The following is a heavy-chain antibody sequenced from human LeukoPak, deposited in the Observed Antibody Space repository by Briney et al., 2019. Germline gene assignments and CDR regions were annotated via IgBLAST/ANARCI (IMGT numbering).Heavy chain of an antibody. Sequence: SETLSLTCTVSGGSISSYYWSWIRQPAGKGPEWIGRIYPSGSSNYNPSLNNRVTMSLDTSKNQFSLRLSSVTAADTALYYCARTVAPSTKGAFDIWGQGTMVTVSS. D-gene: IGHD1-26*01. V-gene: IGHV4-4*07. CDR3: ARTVAPSTKGAFDI. CDR2: IYPSGSS. CDR1: GGSISSYY. J-gene: IGHJ3*02.